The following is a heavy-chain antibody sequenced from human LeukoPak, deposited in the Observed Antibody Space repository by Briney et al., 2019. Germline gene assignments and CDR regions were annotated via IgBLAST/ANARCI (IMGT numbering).Heavy chain of an antibody. Sequence: PGGSLRLSCAASGFTFSSYAMIWVRQAPGKGLEWVSAISGSDVTTYYADSVKGRFTISRDNSKNTLYLQMNSLRAEDTAVYYCAKGSDDSSGYYGYYYYGMDVWGQGTTVTVSS. V-gene: IGHV3-23*01. CDR1: GFTFSSYA. CDR2: ISGSDVTT. CDR3: AKGSDDSSGYYGYYYYGMDV. D-gene: IGHD3-22*01. J-gene: IGHJ6*02.